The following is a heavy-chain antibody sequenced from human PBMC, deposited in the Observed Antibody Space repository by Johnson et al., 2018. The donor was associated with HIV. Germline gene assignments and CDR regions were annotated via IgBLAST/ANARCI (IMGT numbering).Heavy chain of an antibody. CDR1: GFTFSSYA. D-gene: IGHD6-6*01. V-gene: IGHV3-23*04. CDR3: AKRMAAGHDAFDI. CDR2: ISGSGGIT. Sequence: VQLVESGGGLVQPGGSLRLSCAASGFTFSSYAMSWVRQAPGKGLEWVSAISGSGGITYYVDSVKGRFTISRDNSKNTLFLQINSLRGEDTAIYYCAKRMAAGHDAFDIWGQGTMVTVSS. J-gene: IGHJ3*02.